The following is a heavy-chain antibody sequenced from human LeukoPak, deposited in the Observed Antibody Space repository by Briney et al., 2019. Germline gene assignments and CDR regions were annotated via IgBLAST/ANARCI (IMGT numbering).Heavy chain of an antibody. CDR3: ARVRRTFYYYMDV. D-gene: IGHD1-14*01. CDR2: INPNSGGT. CDR1: EYTFTGYY. J-gene: IGHJ6*03. V-gene: IGHV1-2*02. Sequence: ASVKVSCKASEYTFTGYYIHWVRQAPGQGLEWMGWINPNSGGTNYAQKFQGRVTMTRDTSISTAYMELSRLRSDDTAVYYCARVRRTFYYYMDVWGKGTTVTVSS.